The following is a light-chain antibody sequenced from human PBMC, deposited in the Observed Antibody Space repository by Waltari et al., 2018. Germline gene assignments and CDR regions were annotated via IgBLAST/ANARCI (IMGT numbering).Light chain of an antibody. CDR2: STS. J-gene: IGKJ1*01. CDR3: QQSHTTPWT. CDR1: QSITNY. V-gene: IGKV1-39*01. Sequence: DIQMTQSPSSLSASVGDRVTITCRASQSITNYLNWYQQKPGKAPKLLIHSTSTLQTGVPSRFSGSGFGTNFTLTINSLQPEDFATFYCQQSHTTPWTFGLGTNVEV.